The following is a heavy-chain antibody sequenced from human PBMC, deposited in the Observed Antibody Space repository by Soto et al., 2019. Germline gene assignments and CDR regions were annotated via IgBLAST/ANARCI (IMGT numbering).Heavy chain of an antibody. CDR2: IIPIFGTA. V-gene: IGHV1-69*13. J-gene: IGHJ6*02. CDR1: GGTFSSYA. D-gene: IGHD2-15*01. Sequence: GASVKVSCKASGGTFSSYAISWVRQAPGQGLEWMGGIIPIFGTANYAQKFQGRVTITADESTSTAYMELSSLRSEDTTVYYCARDLQVAATRFYYYYYGMDVWGQGTTVTVSS. CDR3: ARDLQVAATRFYYYYYGMDV.